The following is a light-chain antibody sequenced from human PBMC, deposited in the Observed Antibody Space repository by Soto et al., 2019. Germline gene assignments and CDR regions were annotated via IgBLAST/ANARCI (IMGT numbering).Light chain of an antibody. Sequence: QSALTQPASLSGSPGQSITISCTGTNSDIGYYNYVSWYQQHPGKAPKLMIFEVTKRPSGVSNRFSGSKSGNTASLTISGLQAEDEAEYYCLSHTSSSAYVFGSGTKLTVL. CDR3: LSHTSSSAYV. J-gene: IGLJ1*01. CDR2: EVT. CDR1: NSDIGYYNY. V-gene: IGLV2-14*01.